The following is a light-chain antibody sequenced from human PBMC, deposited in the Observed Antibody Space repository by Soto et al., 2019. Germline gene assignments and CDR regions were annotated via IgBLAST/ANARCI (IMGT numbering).Light chain of an antibody. CDR1: SSDAGGYNY. Sequence: QSVLTQPHSAPGSPGQPDTSACTGTSSDAGGYNYVSWYQQHQGKTPKLMIYEVSKRPAGVPDRFSGSKSGNTASLTVSGRQAEDEADYYCSSYAGSNNFYVFGTGTKDTVL. V-gene: IGLV2-8*01. CDR3: SSYAGSNNFYV. CDR2: EVS. J-gene: IGLJ1*01.